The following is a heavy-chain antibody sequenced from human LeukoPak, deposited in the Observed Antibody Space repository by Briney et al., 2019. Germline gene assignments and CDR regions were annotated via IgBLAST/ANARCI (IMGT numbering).Heavy chain of an antibody. CDR3: ARSRYSGYDFNY. D-gene: IGHD5-12*01. Sequence: SETLSLTCTVSGGSISSYYWSWIRQPPGKGLEWIGYIYYSGSTNYNPSLMSRVTISVDTSKNQFSLKLSSVTAADTAVYYCARSRYSGYDFNYWGQGTLVTVSS. J-gene: IGHJ4*02. CDR2: IYYSGST. CDR1: GGSISSYY. V-gene: IGHV4-59*01.